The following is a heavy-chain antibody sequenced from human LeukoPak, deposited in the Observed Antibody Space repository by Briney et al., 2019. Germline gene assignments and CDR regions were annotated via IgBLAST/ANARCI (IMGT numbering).Heavy chain of an antibody. CDR1: GFTFSSYA. CDR3: ARELQLWSLGY. CDR2: ISYGGSNK. J-gene: IGHJ4*02. Sequence: GGSLRLSCAASGFTFSSYAMHWVRQAPGKGLEWVAVISYGGSNKYYADSMKGRFTISRDNSKNTLYLQMNSLRAEDTAVYYCARELQLWSLGYWGQGTLVTVSS. D-gene: IGHD5-18*01. V-gene: IGHV3-30-3*01.